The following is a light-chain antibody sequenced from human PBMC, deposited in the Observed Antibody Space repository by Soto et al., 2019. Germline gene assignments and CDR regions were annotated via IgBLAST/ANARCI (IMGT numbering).Light chain of an antibody. Sequence: QSALTQPASVSGSPGQSITISCTGTSSDVGYYNYVSWYQQHPGKAPKLMIYEVSNRPSGVSNRFSGSKSGNTASLTISGLQAEDEADYYCSSYTSSTTPAIFGGGTKVNVL. CDR3: SSYTSSTTPAI. CDR2: EVS. CDR1: SSDVGYYNY. J-gene: IGLJ2*01. V-gene: IGLV2-14*01.